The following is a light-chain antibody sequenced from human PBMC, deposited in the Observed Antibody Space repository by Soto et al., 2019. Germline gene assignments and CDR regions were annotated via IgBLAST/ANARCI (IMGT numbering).Light chain of an antibody. CDR3: CSYAGSSTLYVV. Sequence: QSVLTQPASVSGSPGQSITISCTGTSSDVGSYNLVSWYQQHPGKAPKLMIYEGSKRPSGVSNRFSGSKSGNTASLTISGLQAEDEDDYYCCSYAGSSTLYVVFGGGTKLTVL. J-gene: IGLJ2*01. CDR2: EGS. CDR1: SSDVGSYNL. V-gene: IGLV2-23*01.